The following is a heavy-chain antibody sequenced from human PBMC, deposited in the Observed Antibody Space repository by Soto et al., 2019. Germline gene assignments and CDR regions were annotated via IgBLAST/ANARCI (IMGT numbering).Heavy chain of an antibody. Sequence: QLQLQESGPGLVKPSETLSLTCSVSGGSISSSSYYWGWIRQPPGKGLEWIGSIYYSGSIYYNPSLKSRVPXSXDXXKNQFSLKLSSVTAAETAVYYCARQSSGWYNWFDPWGQGTLVTVSS. J-gene: IGHJ5*02. CDR2: IYYSGSI. V-gene: IGHV4-39*01. D-gene: IGHD6-19*01. CDR3: ARQSSGWYNWFDP. CDR1: GGSISSSSYY.